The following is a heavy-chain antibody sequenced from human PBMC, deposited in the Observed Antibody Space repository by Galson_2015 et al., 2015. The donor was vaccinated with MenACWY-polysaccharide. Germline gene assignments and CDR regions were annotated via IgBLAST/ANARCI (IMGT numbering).Heavy chain of an antibody. Sequence: SLRLSCAVSGFTFSSYAMSWVRQAPGRGLEWVSSITDSGSSTYYVDSVKGRLTISRDNSKNTLFLQMNSLRADDTAVYYCAKGGREVDNWLDPWGQGALVTVSS. CDR2: ITDSGSST. D-gene: IGHD1-26*01. CDR1: GFTFSSYA. CDR3: AKGGREVDNWLDP. V-gene: IGHV3-23*01. J-gene: IGHJ5*02.